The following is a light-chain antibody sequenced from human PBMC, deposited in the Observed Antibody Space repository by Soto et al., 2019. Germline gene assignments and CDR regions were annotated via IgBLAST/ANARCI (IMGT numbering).Light chain of an antibody. V-gene: IGKV1-9*01. CDR2: AAS. J-gene: IGKJ5*01. CDR3: QQLNSYPIT. Sequence: DIQLTQSPSFLSASVGDRVTITCRASQGISSYLAWYQQKPGKAPKLLIYAASTLQSGVPSRFSGSGSGTELTLTISRLQPEDFSTYYCQQLNSYPITFGQGTRLEIK. CDR1: QGISSY.